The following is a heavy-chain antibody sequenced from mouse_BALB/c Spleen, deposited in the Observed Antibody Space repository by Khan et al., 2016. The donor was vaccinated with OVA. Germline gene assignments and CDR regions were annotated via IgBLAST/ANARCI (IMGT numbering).Heavy chain of an antibody. V-gene: IGHV2-9*02. D-gene: IGHD1-1*01. J-gene: IGHJ1*01. Sequence: QVQLKESGPGLVAPSQSLSITCTVSGFLLTSYGVHWVRQPPGKGLEWLGVIWTGGSTNYNSALRSRLTINKENSKSQVLLKMNNLQTDDTVMYCCARDLGSSHWYFDVWGAEATVTVSS. CDR3: ARDLGSSHWYFDV. CDR1: GFLLTSYG. CDR2: IWTGGST.